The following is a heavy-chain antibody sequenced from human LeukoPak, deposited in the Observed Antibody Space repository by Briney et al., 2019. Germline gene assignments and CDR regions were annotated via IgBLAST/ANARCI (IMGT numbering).Heavy chain of an antibody. CDR3: AREGIAVAGNRPFDP. CDR1: GGSINSSPYY. J-gene: IGHJ5*02. Sequence: SETLSLPCTVSGGSINSSPYYWGWIRQPPGKGLEWIGSIYYIGSTYKNPSLKGRVAMSVDTSRNQFSLNLSSVTAADTAVYYCAREGIAVAGNRPFDPWGQGTLVTVSS. V-gene: IGHV4-39*02. CDR2: IYYIGST. D-gene: IGHD6-19*01.